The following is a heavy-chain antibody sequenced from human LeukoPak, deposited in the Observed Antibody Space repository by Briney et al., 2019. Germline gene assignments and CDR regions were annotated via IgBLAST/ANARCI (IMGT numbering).Heavy chain of an antibody. V-gene: IGHV3-7*01. J-gene: IGHJ4*02. CDR3: ASSLSARGTDY. D-gene: IGHD1-1*01. CDR2: VKEDGSET. Sequence: PGGSLRLSCAASGFTFSRYWMSWVRQAPGKGLEWVANVKEDGSETYSVDSVRGRFTISRDNAKNSLYLQMNSLRAEDTAVYYCASSLSARGTDYWGQGTLVTVSS. CDR1: GFTFSRYW.